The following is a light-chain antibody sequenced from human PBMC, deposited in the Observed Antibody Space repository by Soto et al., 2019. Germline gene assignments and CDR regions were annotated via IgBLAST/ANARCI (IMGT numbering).Light chain of an antibody. V-gene: IGLV3-1*01. CDR3: QVWDSSTAV. CDR2: QDI. J-gene: IGLJ2*01. CDR1: KLGDKY. Sequence: SYELTQPPSVSVSPGQTASITCSADKLGDKYACWYQQKPGQSPVLVIYQDIKRPSGIPERFSGSTSGNTATLTISGTQAMDEADYYCQVWDSSTAVFGGGTKLTVL.